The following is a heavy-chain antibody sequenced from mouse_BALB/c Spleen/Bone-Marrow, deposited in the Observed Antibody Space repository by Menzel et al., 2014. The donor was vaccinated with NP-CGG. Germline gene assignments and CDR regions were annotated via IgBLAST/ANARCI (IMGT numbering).Heavy chain of an antibody. J-gene: IGHJ3*01. CDR1: GFTFTDYY. V-gene: IGHV7-3*02. CDR3: ARDERLLRFAY. D-gene: IGHD2-3*01. Sequence: EVQLVESGGGLVQPGNSLRLSCATSGFTFTDYYMTWVRQPPGKALEWLGFIRNKPNGYTTEYSASVKGRFTISRDNSQSILYLQMNTLRAEDSAAYYWARDERLLRFAYWGQGTLVTVSA. CDR2: IRNKPNGYTT.